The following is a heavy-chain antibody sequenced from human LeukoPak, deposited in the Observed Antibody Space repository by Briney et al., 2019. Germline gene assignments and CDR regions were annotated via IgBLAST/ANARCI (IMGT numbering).Heavy chain of an antibody. J-gene: IGHJ4*02. V-gene: IGHV3-53*01. D-gene: IGHD1-14*01. CDR3: ARGVEPLAANTLAY. CDR2: IYSGGST. CDR1: GFTVSSNY. Sequence: GGSLRLSCAASGFTVSSNYMSWVRQAPGKGLEWVSVIYSGGSTYYADSVQGRFTISRDNSKNTLYLEMNSLSPDDTAVYYCARGVEPLAANTLAYWGQGTLVTVSS.